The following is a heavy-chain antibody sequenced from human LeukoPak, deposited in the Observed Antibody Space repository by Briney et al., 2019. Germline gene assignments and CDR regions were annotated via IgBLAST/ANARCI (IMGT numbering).Heavy chain of an antibody. Sequence: ASVKVSCKASGGTFSSYAISWVRQAPGQGLEWMGWISAYNGNTNYAQKLQGRVTMTTDTSTSTAYMELRSLRSDDTAVYYCARDLTTVTIYGMDVWGQGTTVTVSS. CDR3: ARDLTTVTIYGMDV. J-gene: IGHJ6*02. V-gene: IGHV1-18*01. D-gene: IGHD4-17*01. CDR2: ISAYNGNT. CDR1: GGTFSSYA.